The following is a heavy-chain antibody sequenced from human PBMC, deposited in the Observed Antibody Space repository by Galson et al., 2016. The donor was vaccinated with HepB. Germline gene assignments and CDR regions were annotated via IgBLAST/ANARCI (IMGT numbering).Heavy chain of an antibody. D-gene: IGHD4-17*01. CDR1: GFTFSGYW. V-gene: IGHV3-7*03. CDR2: IKDDGSER. J-gene: IGHJ5*02. CDR3: GRDDNTVTPYWLAP. Sequence: SLRLSCAASGFTFSGYWMTWVRQPPGKGLEWVANIKDDGSERYYVDSVKGRFTISGDNTKNLLYLQMSGLRAEDTAVYYCGRDDNTVTPYWLAPWGQGTLVTVSS.